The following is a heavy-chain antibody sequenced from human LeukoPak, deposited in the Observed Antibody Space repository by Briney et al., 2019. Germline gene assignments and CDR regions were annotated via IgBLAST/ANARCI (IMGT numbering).Heavy chain of an antibody. CDR1: GYTFTSYD. V-gene: IGHV1-8*01. D-gene: IGHD2-15*01. CDR3: VRSPRDSNLDY. Sequence: ASVRVSCKTSGYTFTSYDINWVRQATGQGLEWMGWMNPNNGNTDYAQKFQGRVTMTSNTSIRTAYMELSSLKSEDTAVYYCVRSPRDSNLDYWGQGTLVTVSS. J-gene: IGHJ4*02. CDR2: MNPNNGNT.